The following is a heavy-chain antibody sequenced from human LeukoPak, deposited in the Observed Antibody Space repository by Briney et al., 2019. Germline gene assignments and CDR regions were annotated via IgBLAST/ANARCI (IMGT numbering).Heavy chain of an antibody. CDR3: ARVICDYVWGSYRCHFDY. CDR2: IKEDGSNL. CDR1: GFTFSSYW. J-gene: IGHJ4*02. D-gene: IGHD3-16*02. V-gene: IGHV3-7*01. Sequence: PGGSLRLSCAASGFTFSSYWMGWVRQAPGKGLEWVANIKEDGSNLYYLDSVKGRFTTSRDNAKNSLHLQMNSLRAEDTAVYFCARVICDYVWGSYRCHFDYWGQGTLVSVSS.